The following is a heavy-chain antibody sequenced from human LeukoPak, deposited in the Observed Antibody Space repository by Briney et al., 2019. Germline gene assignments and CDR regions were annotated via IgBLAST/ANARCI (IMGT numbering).Heavy chain of an antibody. J-gene: IGHJ6*03. CDR3: ARGYNYALGHYYYMDV. CDR1: GGSISTGGYY. CDR2: IYYSGNT. Sequence: PSETLSLTCTVSGGSISTGGYYWVWIRQQPGKGLEWIGYIYYSGNTYYNPSLKSRVTISVDTSKNQFSLKLSSVTAADTAVYYCARGYNYALGHYYYMDVWGKGTTVTVSS. D-gene: IGHD5-18*01. V-gene: IGHV4-31*03.